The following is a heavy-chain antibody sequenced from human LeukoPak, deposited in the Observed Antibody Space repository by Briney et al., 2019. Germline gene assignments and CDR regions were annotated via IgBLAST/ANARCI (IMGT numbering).Heavy chain of an antibody. CDR2: INPSGGST. V-gene: IGHV1-46*01. CDR3: ASPVVPAAVTPYYNYYGMDV. CDR1: GYTFTSYY. J-gene: IGHJ6*02. Sequence: VASVKVSCKAFGYTFTSYYMHWVRQAPGQGLEWMGIINPSGGSTSYAQKFQGRVTMTRDTSTSTVYMELSSLRSEDTAVYYCASPVVPAAVTPYYNYYGMDVWGQGTTVTVSS. D-gene: IGHD2-2*01.